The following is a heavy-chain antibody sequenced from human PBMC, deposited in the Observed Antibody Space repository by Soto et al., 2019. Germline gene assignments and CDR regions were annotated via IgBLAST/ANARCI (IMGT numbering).Heavy chain of an antibody. V-gene: IGHV4-4*02. CDR2: IYHSGSA. Sequence: QVQLQESGPGLVKPSGTLSLTCAVSGGSVSSSNWWSWVRQSPGKGLEWMGEIYHSGSAHYNPSPKSRATISLGKSKNQFSLRLTSVTAPETAVYYCARVPGVVVSADDAFDIWGPGTRVIVSS. CDR1: GGSVSSSNW. CDR3: ARVPGVVVSADDAFDI. J-gene: IGHJ3*02. D-gene: IGHD2-21*02.